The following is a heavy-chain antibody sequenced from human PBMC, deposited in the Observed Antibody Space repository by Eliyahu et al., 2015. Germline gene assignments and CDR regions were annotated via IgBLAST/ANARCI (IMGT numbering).Heavy chain of an antibody. Sequence: QVQLQESGPGLVKPSQXLSLTCXXSGXSISSGGYYWSWIRQHPGKGLEWIGYIYYSGSTYYNPSLKSRVTISVDTSKNQFSLKLSSVTAADTAVYYCARVPLPYGDYGREFDYWGQGTLVTVSS. V-gene: IGHV4-31*03. D-gene: IGHD4-17*01. CDR2: IYYSGST. CDR3: ARVPLPYGDYGREFDY. CDR1: GXSISSGGYY. J-gene: IGHJ4*02.